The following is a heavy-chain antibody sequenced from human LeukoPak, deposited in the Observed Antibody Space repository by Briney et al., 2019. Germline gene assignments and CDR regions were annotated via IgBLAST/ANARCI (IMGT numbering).Heavy chain of an antibody. CDR1: GGSISRNNW. CDR3: ARGSPYGDYAPYYFDY. Sequence: SETLSLTCAVSGGSISRNNWRHWVRQPPGKGLEWVGEIYHSGNTNYNPSLKSRVTMSVDKSKNQFSLKLSSVTAADTAVYYCARGSPYGDYAPYYFDYWGQGTLITVSS. V-gene: IGHV4-4*02. J-gene: IGHJ4*02. CDR2: IYHSGNT. D-gene: IGHD4-17*01.